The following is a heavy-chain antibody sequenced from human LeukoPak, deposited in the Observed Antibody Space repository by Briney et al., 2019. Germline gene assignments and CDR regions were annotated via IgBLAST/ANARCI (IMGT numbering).Heavy chain of an antibody. CDR3: ARTSSSWSHYYYYGMDV. J-gene: IGHJ6*02. V-gene: IGHV1-2*04. D-gene: IGHD6-13*01. CDR2: INPNSGGT. CDR1: GCTFTGYY. Sequence: GASVKVPCKASGCTFTGYYMHWVRQAPGQGLEWMGWINPNSGGTNYAQKFQGWVTMTRDTSISTAYMELSRLRSDDTAVYYCARTSSSWSHYYYYGMDVWGQGTTVTVSS.